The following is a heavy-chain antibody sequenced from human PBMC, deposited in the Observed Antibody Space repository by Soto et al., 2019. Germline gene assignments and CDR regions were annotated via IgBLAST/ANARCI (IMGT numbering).Heavy chain of an antibody. CDR2: IFYNGRT. Sequence: SETLSLTCTVSGGSISSRDYYWNWIRQPPGKGLEWIGNIFYNGRTSYNPSLKSRLTISLDTSKSQFSLNLSSVTAADTAVYYCARQGQVLRFLERTSYSWFDPWGQGALVTVSS. V-gene: IGHV4-30-4*01. D-gene: IGHD3-3*01. CDR1: GGSISSRDYY. CDR3: ARQGQVLRFLERTSYSWFDP. J-gene: IGHJ5*02.